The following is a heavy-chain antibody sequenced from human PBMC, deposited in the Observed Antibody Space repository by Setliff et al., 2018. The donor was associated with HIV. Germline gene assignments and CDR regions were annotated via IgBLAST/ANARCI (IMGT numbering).Heavy chain of an antibody. CDR1: GGSFTEYY. Sequence: PSETLSLTCAVYGGSFTEYYWNWIRQPPGKGLEWIGEMSHSGSTKYNPSLKSRVTISGDTSKNQFSLNVNSVTAADTAVFYCARLTTTYYYDSSAYYHPVWGQGTLVTVSS. CDR2: MSHSGST. D-gene: IGHD3-22*01. V-gene: IGHV4-34*01. CDR3: ARLTTTYYYDSSAYYHPV. J-gene: IGHJ4*02.